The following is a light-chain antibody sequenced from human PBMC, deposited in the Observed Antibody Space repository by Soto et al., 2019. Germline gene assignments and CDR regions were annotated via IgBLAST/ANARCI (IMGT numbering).Light chain of an antibody. CDR3: SSYTSTSRV. V-gene: IGLV2-14*01. J-gene: IGLJ1*01. CDR2: DVS. Sequence: QSALTQPASVSGSPGQSITISCTGTSSDVGGYNYVSWYQQHPGKAPKLMIDDVSNRPSGVSNRFSGSKSGNTASLTISGLQAEDEADYYCSSYTSTSRVFGTGTNLTVL. CDR1: SSDVGGYNY.